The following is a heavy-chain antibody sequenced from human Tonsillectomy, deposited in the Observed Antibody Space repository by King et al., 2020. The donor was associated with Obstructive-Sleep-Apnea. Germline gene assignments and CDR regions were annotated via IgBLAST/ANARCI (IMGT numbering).Heavy chain of an antibody. V-gene: IGHV1-46*01. CDR2: INPSGGSK. D-gene: IGHD4-17*01. Sequence: QLVQSGAEVKKPGASVKVSCKASGYTFTSYYMHWVRQPPGQGLEWMGIINPSGGSKSYAQKFQGRVTMTRDTSTSTVYMELSSLRPEDTAVYYCAGTYGDYYYYYYGMDVWGQGTTVTVSS. CDR3: AGTYGDYYYYYYGMDV. CDR1: GYTFTSYY. J-gene: IGHJ6*02.